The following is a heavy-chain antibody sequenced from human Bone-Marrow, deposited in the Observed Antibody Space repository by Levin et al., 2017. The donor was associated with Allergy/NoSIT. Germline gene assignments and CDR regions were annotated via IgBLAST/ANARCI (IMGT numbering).Heavy chain of an antibody. Sequence: GESLKISCAASGFTFSSYAMHWVRQAPGKGLEWVAVISYDGSNKYYADSVNGRFTISRDNSKNTLYLQMNSLRAEDTAVYYCARDLGYYGSGSYYPLDYWGQGTLVTVSS. CDR1: GFTFSSYA. J-gene: IGHJ4*02. CDR3: ARDLGYYGSGSYYPLDY. CDR2: ISYDGSNK. V-gene: IGHV3-30-3*01. D-gene: IGHD3-10*01.